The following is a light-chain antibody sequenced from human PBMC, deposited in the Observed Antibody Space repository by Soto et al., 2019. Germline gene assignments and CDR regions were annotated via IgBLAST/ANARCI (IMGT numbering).Light chain of an antibody. V-gene: IGKV3-20*01. J-gene: IGKJ3*01. CDR2: GAS. CDR1: QSVGSNY. Sequence: EIVLTQSPGTLSLSPGERATLYCRASQSVGSNYLAWYQQKPGQAPRVLIYGASSRATGIPDRFSGSGSGADFTLNISRMEPEDFAVYYCQQYTTSPFTFGPGTKVYIK. CDR3: QQYTTSPFT.